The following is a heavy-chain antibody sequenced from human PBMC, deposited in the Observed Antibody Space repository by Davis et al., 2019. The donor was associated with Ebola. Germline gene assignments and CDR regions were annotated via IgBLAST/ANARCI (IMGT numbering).Heavy chain of an antibody. J-gene: IGHJ4*02. D-gene: IGHD3-22*01. CDR1: GASISRTTNYY. V-gene: IGHV4-39*01. CDR2: IYYSGNT. CDR3: ARRNYYYENF. Sequence: MPGGSLRLSCTVSGASISRTTNYYWGWIRQSPGKGLEWIGSIYYSGNTYYSPSLRSRVTMSVDSSKNQFSLELSSVTAADTAIYYCARRNYYYENFWGRGILVTVSS.